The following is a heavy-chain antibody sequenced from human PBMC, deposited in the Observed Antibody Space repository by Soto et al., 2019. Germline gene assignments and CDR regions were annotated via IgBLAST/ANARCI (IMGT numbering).Heavy chain of an antibody. CDR1: GFTFSSYA. CDR2: MSYDGSNE. Sequence: QVQLVESGGGVVQPGKSLRLSCAASGFTFSSYALHWVRQAPGKGLEWVAVMSYDGSNEYADSVKGRFTISRDNFKNTQYLQTISLKTNDTAVYYRARDPSTNEQTYSGQFRENTIDSWGQGTPVTVSS. V-gene: IGHV3-30-3*01. J-gene: IGHJ5*01. D-gene: IGHD5-12*01. CDR3: ARDPSTNEQTYSGQFRENTIDS.